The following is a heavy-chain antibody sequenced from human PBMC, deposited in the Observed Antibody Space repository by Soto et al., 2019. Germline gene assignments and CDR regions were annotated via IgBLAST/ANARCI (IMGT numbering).Heavy chain of an antibody. V-gene: IGHV3-49*03. CDR1: GFTFGDYA. Sequence: GGSLRLSXTASGFTFGDYAMSWFRQAPGKGLEWVGFIRSKAYGGTTEYAASVKGRFTISRDDSKSIAYLQMNSLKTEDTAVYYCTRAGYYYDSSGYLRMDAFDIWGQGTMVTVSS. D-gene: IGHD3-22*01. J-gene: IGHJ3*02. CDR2: IRSKAYGGTT. CDR3: TRAGYYYDSSGYLRMDAFDI.